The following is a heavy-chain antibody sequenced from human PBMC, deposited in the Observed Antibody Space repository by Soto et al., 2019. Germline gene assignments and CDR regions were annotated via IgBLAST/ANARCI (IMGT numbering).Heavy chain of an antibody. Sequence: QLQLQESGPGLVKPSETLSLTCTVSGGSISSSSFHWGWIRQPPGKGLEWIGRIYYSGSTYYSPSLRRRVTTSGDTSKNQFSLKLRSVTAADTAVYYCARRERAAGTDWWFDPWGQGTLVTVSS. D-gene: IGHD6-13*01. CDR3: ARRERAAGTDWWFDP. CDR1: GGSISSSSFH. CDR2: IYYSGST. J-gene: IGHJ5*02. V-gene: IGHV4-39*01.